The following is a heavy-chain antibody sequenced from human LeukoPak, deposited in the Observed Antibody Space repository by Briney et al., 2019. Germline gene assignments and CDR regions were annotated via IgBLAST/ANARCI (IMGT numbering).Heavy chain of an antibody. D-gene: IGHD2-2*01. CDR3: ARADIVVVPAARFNWFDP. V-gene: IGHV4-34*01. CDR1: GGSFSGYY. CDR2: INHSGST. Sequence: SETLSLTCAVYGGSFSGYYWSWTRQPPGKGLEWIGEINHSGSTNYNPSLKSRVTISVDTSKNQFSLKLSSVTAADTAVYYCARADIVVVPAARFNWFDPWGQGTLVTVSS. J-gene: IGHJ5*02.